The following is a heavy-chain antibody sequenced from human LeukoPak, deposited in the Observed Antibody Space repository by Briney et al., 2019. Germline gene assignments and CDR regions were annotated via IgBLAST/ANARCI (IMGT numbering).Heavy chain of an antibody. J-gene: IGHJ3*02. D-gene: IGHD3-9*01. CDR1: GGSISSYY. Sequence: SETLSLTCTVSGGSISSYYWSWIRQPPGKGLEWIGYIYYSGSTNYNPSLKSRVTISVDTSKNQFSLKLSSVTAADTAVYYCARRVYDILTGWKAFDIWGQGTMVTVSS. V-gene: IGHV4-59*08. CDR2: IYYSGST. CDR3: ARRVYDILTGWKAFDI.